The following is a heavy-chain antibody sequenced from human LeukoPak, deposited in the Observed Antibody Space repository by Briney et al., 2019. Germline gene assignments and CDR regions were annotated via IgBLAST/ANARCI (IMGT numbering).Heavy chain of an antibody. Sequence: SVTVSCMASGGTFSSYAISWVRQPPGQGLEWMGVIIPIFGKANYAQKFQGRVTITADKSTGTAYMELSSLRSEDTAVYYCARGARDCSSTSCPRALFDYWGQGTLVTVSS. D-gene: IGHD2-2*01. CDR2: IIPIFGKA. CDR1: GGTFSSYA. J-gene: IGHJ4*02. V-gene: IGHV1-69*06. CDR3: ARGARDCSSTSCPRALFDY.